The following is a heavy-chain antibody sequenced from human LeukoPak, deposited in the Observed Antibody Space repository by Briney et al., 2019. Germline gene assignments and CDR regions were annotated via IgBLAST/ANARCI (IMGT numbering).Heavy chain of an antibody. CDR2: IIPIFGTA. CDR1: GGTFSSYA. Sequence: ASVKVSCKASGGTFSSYAISWVRQAPGQGLEWMGGIIPIFGTANYAQKFQGRVAITADKSTSTAYMELSSLRSEDTAVYYCARAPSVYYYDSSGWFDPWGQGTLVTVSS. J-gene: IGHJ5*02. CDR3: ARAPSVYYYDSSGWFDP. V-gene: IGHV1-69*06. D-gene: IGHD3-22*01.